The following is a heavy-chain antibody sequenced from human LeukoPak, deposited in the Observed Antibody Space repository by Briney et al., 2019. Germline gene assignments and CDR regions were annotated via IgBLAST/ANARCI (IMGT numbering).Heavy chain of an antibody. CDR1: GYTFTGYD. CDR3: ARGGQQWLERSDFDY. J-gene: IGHJ4*02. CDR2: MNPNSGNT. V-gene: IGHV1-8*01. Sequence: ASVKVSCKASGYTFTGYDINWVRQATGLGLVWMGWMNPNSGNTGYAQKFQGRVTMTRNTSISTAYMELGSLRSEDTAVYYCARGGQQWLERSDFDYWGQGTLVTVSS. D-gene: IGHD6-19*01.